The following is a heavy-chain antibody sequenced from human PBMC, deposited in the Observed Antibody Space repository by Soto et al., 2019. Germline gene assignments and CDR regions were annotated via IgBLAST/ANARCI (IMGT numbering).Heavy chain of an antibody. J-gene: IGHJ4*02. CDR3: ARVDSLTAPFDY. V-gene: IGHV1-18*01. D-gene: IGHD3-9*01. Sequence: QVHLVQSGAEVKKPGASVKVSCKASGYTFSNYAISWVRQAPGQGLEWMGWTSAYNGLRNYAEKFQGRVTMTTDTSTRTAYMELRSLRSDDTAVYYCARVDSLTAPFDYWGKGTLVTVSS. CDR2: TSAYNGLR. CDR1: GYTFSNYA.